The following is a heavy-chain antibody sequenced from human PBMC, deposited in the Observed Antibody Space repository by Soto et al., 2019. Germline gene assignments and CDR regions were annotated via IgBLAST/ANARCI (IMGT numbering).Heavy chain of an antibody. J-gene: IGHJ3*02. CDR2: ISYDGSEK. CDR3: AKERRYSFDAFDI. CDR1: GLTFNFFG. Sequence: QEQLVESGGGVVQAGRSLRLSCAASGLTFNFFGMHWVRQAPGKGLEWVAVISYDGSEKYYADSVKGRFTMSRDNSKNMVYLEMSSLRPEDTSVYYCAKERRYSFDAFDIWGHGTMVTVSS. D-gene: IGHD5-12*01. V-gene: IGHV3-30*18.